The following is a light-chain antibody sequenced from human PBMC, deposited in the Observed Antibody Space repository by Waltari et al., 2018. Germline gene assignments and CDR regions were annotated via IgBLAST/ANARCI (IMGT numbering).Light chain of an antibody. V-gene: IGKV3-20*01. CDR1: QSVSRY. J-gene: IGKJ1*01. CDR2: EAS. CDR3: QKYGRLPAT. Sequence: DIVLTQSPGTPSLSPGERATLSCRAHQSVSRYLAWYQQKPGQAPRLLIYEASSRATGIPDRFSGSGSGTDFSLTISRLEPEDFAVYYCQKYGRLPATFGQGTKVEIK.